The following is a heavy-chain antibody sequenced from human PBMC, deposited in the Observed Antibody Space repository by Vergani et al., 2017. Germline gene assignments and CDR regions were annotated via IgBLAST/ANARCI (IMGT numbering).Heavy chain of an antibody. J-gene: IGHJ4*02. D-gene: IGHD3-22*01. CDR2: ISSSSSIV. V-gene: IGHV3-48*04. CDR3: ATMTYYYDSSAQGGY. CDR1: GFTFNTYG. Sequence: EVQLVESGGGLVRPGGSLRLSCAASGFTFNTYGMNWVRQPPGKGLEWISYISSSSSIVYYADSVKGRFTISRDNARNSLYLQTNSLRAEDTGVYFCATMTYYYDSSAQGGYWGQGTLVTVSS.